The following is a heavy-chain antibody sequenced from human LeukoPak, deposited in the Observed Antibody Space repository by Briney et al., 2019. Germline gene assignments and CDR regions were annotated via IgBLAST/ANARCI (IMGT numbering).Heavy chain of an antibody. CDR3: ARQETYRNGGSCTDY. D-gene: IGHD2-15*01. CDR1: GYSISSGYY. V-gene: IGHV4-38-2*01. J-gene: IGHJ4*02. Sequence: PSETLSLTCAVSGYSISSGYYWGWIRQPPGKGLEWIGSIYHSGSTYYNPSLKSRVTISVDTSKNQFSLKLSSVTAADTAVYYCARQETYRNGGSCTDYWGQGTLVTVSS. CDR2: IYHSGST.